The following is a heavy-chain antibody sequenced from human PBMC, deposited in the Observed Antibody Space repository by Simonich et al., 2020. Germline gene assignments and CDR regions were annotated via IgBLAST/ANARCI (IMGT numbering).Heavy chain of an antibody. D-gene: IGHD6-19*01. Sequence: EVQLVESGGGLVKPGGSLRLSCAASGFTFSSYSMNWVRQAPGKGLELVSSISSSSSYNYYVDSVKGRFTSARDTAKNSLYLQMNSLRAEDTAVYYCARWIAVAGTGAYGMDVWGQGTTVTVSS. CDR3: ARWIAVAGTGAYGMDV. CDR1: GFTFSSYS. V-gene: IGHV3-21*01. J-gene: IGHJ6*01. CDR2: ISSSSSYN.